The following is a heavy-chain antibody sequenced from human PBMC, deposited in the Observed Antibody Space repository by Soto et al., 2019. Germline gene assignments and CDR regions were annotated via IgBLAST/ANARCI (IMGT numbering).Heavy chain of an antibody. D-gene: IGHD1-26*01. V-gene: IGHV4-59*01. CDR1: GGSMSRYS. CDR3: ARGRGGTYDAFDI. Sequence: QGQLRESGPGLVKPSETLSLTCTVSGGSMSRYSWSWIRQPPGKGLEWIGYIYYSGTTNYNPSLKSRVTTSLDTSKNQFSLKLVSLTAADTAFYYGARGRGGTYDAFDIWGPGTLVTVSS. CDR2: IYYSGTT. J-gene: IGHJ3*02.